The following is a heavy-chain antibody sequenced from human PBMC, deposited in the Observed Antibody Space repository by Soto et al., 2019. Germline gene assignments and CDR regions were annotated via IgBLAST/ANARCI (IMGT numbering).Heavy chain of an antibody. Sequence: EVQLVESGGGLVQPGGSLRLSCTASGFTFSASNMNWVRQAPGKGLEWVSYISSGSSTIYYADSVKGRFTISRDNAQNSLYLQMNSLRDEDTAVYYCARRERSGGYSDYWGQGTLVTVSS. D-gene: IGHD6-13*01. CDR1: GFTFSASN. CDR2: ISSGSSTI. V-gene: IGHV3-48*02. J-gene: IGHJ4*02. CDR3: ARRERSGGYSDY.